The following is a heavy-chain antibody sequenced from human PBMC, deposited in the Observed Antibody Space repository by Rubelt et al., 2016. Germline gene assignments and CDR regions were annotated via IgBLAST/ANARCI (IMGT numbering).Heavy chain of an antibody. CDR2: IYSGGDT. D-gene: IGHD3-22*01. CDR3: VKDLKESMTVVDSSFDW. Sequence: VWLVESGGGLIQPGGSLRLSCAASGFTVYNNFMSWVRQAPGEGLEWLSVIYSGGDTYYADSVKGRFTISRDNAKNSLHLQMTTLRPEDTALYYCVKDLKESMTVVDSSFDWWGQGNLVTVSS. V-gene: IGHV3-53*01. J-gene: IGHJ4*02. CDR1: GFTVYNNF.